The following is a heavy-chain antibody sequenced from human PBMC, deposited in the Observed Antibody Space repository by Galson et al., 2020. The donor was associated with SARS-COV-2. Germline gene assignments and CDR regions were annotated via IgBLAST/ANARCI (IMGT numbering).Heavy chain of an antibody. CDR3: AREVLWFGELDAGYFDY. Sequence: SLKISCAASGFTFSSYGMHWVRQAPGKGLEWVAVIWYDGSNKYYADSVKGRFTISRDNSKNTLYLQMNSLRAEDTAVYYCAREVLWFGELDAGYFDYWGQGTLVTVSS. J-gene: IGHJ4*02. V-gene: IGHV3-33*01. CDR2: IWYDGSNK. CDR1: GFTFSSYG. D-gene: IGHD3-10*01.